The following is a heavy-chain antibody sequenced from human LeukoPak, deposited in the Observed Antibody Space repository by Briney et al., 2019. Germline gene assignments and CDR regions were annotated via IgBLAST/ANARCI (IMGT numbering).Heavy chain of an antibody. J-gene: IGHJ4*02. CDR2: INHSGST. Sequence: KPSETLSLTCAVYGGSFSGYYWIWIRQPPGKGLEWVGEINHSGSTNYNPSLKSRVTISVDTSKNQFSLKLSSVTAADTAVYYCARGRVSTKQLAIGGGAYYSDYWGQGTLVTVSS. CDR3: ARGRVSTKQLAIGGGAYYSDY. D-gene: IGHD6-6*01. CDR1: GGSFSGYY. V-gene: IGHV4-34*01.